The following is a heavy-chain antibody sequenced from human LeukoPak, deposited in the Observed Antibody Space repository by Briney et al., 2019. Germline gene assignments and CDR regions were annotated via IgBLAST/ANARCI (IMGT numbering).Heavy chain of an antibody. J-gene: IGHJ5*02. CDR3: ARGVTGRYCSSTSCHWRAWFDP. V-gene: IGHV1-46*01. Sequence: GASVKVSCKASGYTFSSYYMHWVRQAPGQGLEWMGIINPSGDPSGRSRSYAQKFQGRVTITRDMSTRTVYMELSSLRSEDTAVYYCARGVTGRYCSSTSCHWRAWFDPWGQGTLVTVSS. D-gene: IGHD2-2*01. CDR2: INPSGDPSGRSR. CDR1: GYTFSSYY.